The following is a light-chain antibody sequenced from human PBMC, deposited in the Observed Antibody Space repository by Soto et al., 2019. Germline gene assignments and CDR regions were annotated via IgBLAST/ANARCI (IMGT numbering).Light chain of an antibody. CDR2: GAS. CDR1: QTVSNN. CDR3: QQYNNWLPLT. Sequence: EIVMTQSPATLSVSPGERATLSCRASQTVSNNLAWYQQKPGHAPRLLIYGASTRATGFPARFSRSGSGTVFTLTITSLQSEDFAVYYCQQYNNWLPLTFGGGTKVEIK. J-gene: IGKJ4*01. V-gene: IGKV3-15*01.